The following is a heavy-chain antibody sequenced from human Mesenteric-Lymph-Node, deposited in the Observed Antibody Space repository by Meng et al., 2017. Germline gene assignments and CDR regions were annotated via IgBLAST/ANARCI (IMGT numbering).Heavy chain of an antibody. CDR3: ARERSILAFGLRGMDV. CDR1: GSSISGYY. J-gene: IGHJ6*02. Sequence: SETLSLTCNVSGSSISGYYCNWMRQPPGRGLEWIGYIYNTGTTNYNPSLKSRVTISVDTSKNRFSQKLSSVTAADTAVYYCARERSILAFGLRGMDVWGQGTMVTVSS. D-gene: IGHD2-2*02. CDR2: IYNTGTT. V-gene: IGHV4-4*08.